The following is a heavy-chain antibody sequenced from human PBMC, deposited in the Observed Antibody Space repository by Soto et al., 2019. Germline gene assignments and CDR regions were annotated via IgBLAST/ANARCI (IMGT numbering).Heavy chain of an antibody. CDR2: IYYSGST. D-gene: IGHD6-6*01. J-gene: IGHJ5*01. CDR1: GGSISSGGYS. V-gene: IGHV4-31*03. Sequence: PSETLSLTCTVSGGSISSGGYSWTWIRQHPGKGLGWIGYIYYSGSTYFNPSLKSRLNISIDTSRNQFSLKLSSVTAADTAIYYCAREEATRIERRFDSWGQGTLVTVSS. CDR3: AREEATRIERRFDS.